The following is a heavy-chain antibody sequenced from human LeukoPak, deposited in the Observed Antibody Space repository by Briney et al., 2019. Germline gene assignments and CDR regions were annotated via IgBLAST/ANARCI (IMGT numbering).Heavy chain of an antibody. V-gene: IGHV3-66*02. D-gene: IGHD2-21*01. CDR1: GFTVSSNY. CDR2: IYSGGST. CDR3: ARDQNCGGDCYGFDY. Sequence: PGGSLRLSCAASGFTVSSNYMSWVRQAPGKGLEWVSVIYSGGSTYYADSVKGRFTISSDNSKNTLYLQMNSLRAEDTAVYYCARDQNCGGDCYGFDYWGQGTLVTVSS. J-gene: IGHJ4*02.